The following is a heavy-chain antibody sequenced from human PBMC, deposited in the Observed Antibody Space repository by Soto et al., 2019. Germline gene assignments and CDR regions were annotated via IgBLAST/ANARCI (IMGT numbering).Heavy chain of an antibody. Sequence: EVQLVESGGGLVQPGGSLKLSCAASGFTFSGSAMHWVRQASGKGLEWVGRIRSKANSYATAYAASVKGRFTISRDDSKNTAYLQMNSLKTEDTAVYYCTRLHVDTAMVTDYWGQGTLVTVSS. D-gene: IGHD5-18*01. V-gene: IGHV3-73*02. CDR1: GFTFSGSA. J-gene: IGHJ4*02. CDR2: IRSKANSYAT. CDR3: TRLHVDTAMVTDY.